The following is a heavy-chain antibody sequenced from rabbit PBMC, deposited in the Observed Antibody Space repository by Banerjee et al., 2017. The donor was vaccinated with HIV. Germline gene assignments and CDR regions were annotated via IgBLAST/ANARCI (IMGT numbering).Heavy chain of an antibody. D-gene: IGHD1-1*01. Sequence: QEQLEESGGDLVKPEGSLTLTCTASGLSFSSSDYMCWVRQAPGKGLEWIGCIVAGSSGTTYYAGWAKGRFTISKTSSTTVTLQMTSLTAADTATYFCARAGGFENYFNLWGPGTLVTVS. CDR1: GLSFSSSDY. V-gene: IGHV1S45*01. CDR3: ARAGGFENYFNL. CDR2: IVAGSSGTT. J-gene: IGHJ4*01.